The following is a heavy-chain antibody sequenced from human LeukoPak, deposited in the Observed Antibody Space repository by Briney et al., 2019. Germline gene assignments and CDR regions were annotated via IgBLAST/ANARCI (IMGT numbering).Heavy chain of an antibody. D-gene: IGHD5-18*01. CDR2: ISGSGGST. J-gene: IGHJ6*02. CDR3: GGGLDTAMVYYYYYYGMDV. CDR1: GFTFSSYA. Sequence: GGSLRLSCAASGFTFSSYAMSWVRQAPGKGLEWVSAISGSGGSTYYADSVKGRFTISRDNSKSTLYLQMNSLRAEDTAVYYCGGGLDTAMVYYYYYYGMDVWGQGTTVTVSS. V-gene: IGHV3-23*01.